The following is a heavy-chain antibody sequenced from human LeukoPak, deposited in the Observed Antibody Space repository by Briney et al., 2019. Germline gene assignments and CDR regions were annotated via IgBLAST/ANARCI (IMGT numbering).Heavy chain of an antibody. J-gene: IGHJ3*02. Sequence: GGSLRLSCAASGFTVSSNYMSWVRQAPGKGLEWVANIKQDGSEKYYVDSVKGRFTISRDNAKNSLYLQMNSLRAEDTAVYYCARVRSGPPQNAFDIWGQGTMVTVSS. CDR1: GFTVSSNY. D-gene: IGHD3-3*01. V-gene: IGHV3-7*01. CDR3: ARVRSGPPQNAFDI. CDR2: IKQDGSEK.